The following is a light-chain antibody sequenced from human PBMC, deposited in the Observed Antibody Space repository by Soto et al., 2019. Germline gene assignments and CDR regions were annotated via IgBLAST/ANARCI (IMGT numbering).Light chain of an antibody. CDR2: DVY. V-gene: IGLV2-14*03. J-gene: IGLJ3*02. CDR3: CSYTNNNTRV. Sequence: QSALTQPASVSGSPGESIIISCTGSNSDVGAYNYVSWYQHHPGQAPKLIIYDVYNRPSGISSRFSGSKSGDSASLTISGLQAEDEADYSCCSYTNNNTRVFGGGTKLTVL. CDR1: NSDVGAYNY.